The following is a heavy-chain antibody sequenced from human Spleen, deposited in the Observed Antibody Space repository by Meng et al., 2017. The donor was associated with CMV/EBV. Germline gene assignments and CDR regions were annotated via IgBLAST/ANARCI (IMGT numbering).Heavy chain of an antibody. CDR1: GFTFSDYD. V-gene: IGHV3-48*03. CDR3: ARVAGGVYAFFCYFDI. CDR2: ISGSGATI. D-gene: IGHD2-8*02. J-gene: IGHJ2*01. Sequence: SGFTFSDYDMNWVRQAPGKGLEWVAHISGSGATIQYADSVKGRFTISRDNAINSLYLQIDSLRAEDTAIYYCARVAGGVYAFFCYFDIWGRGALVTVSS.